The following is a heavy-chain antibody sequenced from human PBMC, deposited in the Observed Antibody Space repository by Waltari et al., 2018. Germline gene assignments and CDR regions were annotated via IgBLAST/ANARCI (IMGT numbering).Heavy chain of an antibody. D-gene: IGHD6-13*01. J-gene: IGHJ3*02. V-gene: IGHV3-7*01. CDR2: IKQEGSDK. CDR1: GFTFSSYW. Sequence: EVQLVESGGGLVQPGGSLRLSCAASGFTFSSYWMSWVRQAPGKGLEWVANIKQEGSDKYYVDSVKGRFTISRDNTKNSLYLQMNSLRAEDTAVYYCARDRYSSSWYGGAFDIWGQGTMVTVSS. CDR3: ARDRYSSSWYGGAFDI.